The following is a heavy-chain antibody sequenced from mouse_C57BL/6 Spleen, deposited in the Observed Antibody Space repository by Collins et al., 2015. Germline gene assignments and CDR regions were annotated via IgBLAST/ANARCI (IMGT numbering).Heavy chain of an antibody. D-gene: IGHD1-1*01. Sequence: DSVKGRFTISRDNAKNTLYLQMSSLKSEDTAMYYCTRALILTTVVARYFDYWGQGTTLTVSS. J-gene: IGHJ2*01. V-gene: IGHV5-6-4*01. CDR3: TRALILTTVVARYFDY.